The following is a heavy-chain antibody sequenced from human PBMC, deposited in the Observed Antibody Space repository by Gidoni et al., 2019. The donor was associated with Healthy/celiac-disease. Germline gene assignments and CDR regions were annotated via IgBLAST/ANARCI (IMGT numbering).Heavy chain of an antibody. D-gene: IGHD3-10*01. CDR3: AKVELPTYGMDV. Sequence: EVQLLESGGGVVQPGGSLRLSCAASGFTFSSYAMSWVRQAPGKGLEWVSAISVSGGSTYYADSVKGRFTISRDNSKNTLYLQMNRLRAEDTALYYCAKVELPTYGMDVWGQGTTVTVSS. CDR2: ISVSGGST. J-gene: IGHJ6*02. V-gene: IGHV3-23*01. CDR1: GFTFSSYA.